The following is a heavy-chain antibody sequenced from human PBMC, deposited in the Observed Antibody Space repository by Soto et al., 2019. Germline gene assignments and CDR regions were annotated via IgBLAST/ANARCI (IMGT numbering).Heavy chain of an antibody. CDR2: ISSSTRYV. D-gene: IGHD2-2*01. Sequence: EVQLVESGGGLVKPGGSLRLSCAASGFTFSRYGMNWLRQAPGKAMEWVDYISSSTRYVYYADSVKGRFSTSRDNAKKILYLEMYALRTEDTAVYYWASDPSEGRVGNWFESWGQGTLVTVS. J-gene: IGHJ5*01. CDR3: ASDPSEGRVGNWFES. CDR1: GFTFSRYG. V-gene: IGHV3-21*01.